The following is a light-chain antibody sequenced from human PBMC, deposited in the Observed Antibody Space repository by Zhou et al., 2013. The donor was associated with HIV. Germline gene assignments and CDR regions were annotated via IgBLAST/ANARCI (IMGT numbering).Light chain of an antibody. CDR3: QQYGSSYT. J-gene: IGKJ2*01. Sequence: EILMTQSPATLSVSPGERATLSCRASQSIGSNLAWYQQRLGQSPRLLIYGAYSRATGIPDRFSGSGSGTDFTLTISRLEPEDFAVYYCQQYGSSYTFGQGTKLEIK. CDR2: GAY. V-gene: IGKV3-20*01. CDR1: QSIGSN.